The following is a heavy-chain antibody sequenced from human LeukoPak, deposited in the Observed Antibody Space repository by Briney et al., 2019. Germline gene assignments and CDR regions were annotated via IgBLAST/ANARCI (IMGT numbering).Heavy chain of an antibody. CDR1: GFTFSNYN. CDR3: ARGDSGSKD. CDR2: ISSDSATK. J-gene: IGHJ4*02. V-gene: IGHV3-48*01. Sequence: GGSLRLSCAAPGFTFSNYNMNWVRQAPGKGLEWVSYISSDSATKYYADSVKGRFTISRDNAKDSLYLQVNSLRAEDTAVYYCARGDSGSKDWGQGTLVTVSS. D-gene: IGHD5-12*01.